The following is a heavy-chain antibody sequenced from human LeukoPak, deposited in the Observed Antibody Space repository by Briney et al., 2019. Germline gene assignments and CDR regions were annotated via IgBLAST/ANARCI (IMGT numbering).Heavy chain of an antibody. CDR3: ASPRGLGIYYFDY. D-gene: IGHD3-16*01. CDR1: GFTFSSYA. J-gene: IGHJ4*02. Sequence: TGGSLRLSCAAFGFTFSSYAMSWVRQAPGKGLEWVSTISGSGGSTDYADSVKGRFTISRDNSKNTLYLQMNSLRAEDTAVYYCASPRGLGIYYFDYWGQGTLVTVSS. CDR2: ISGSGGST. V-gene: IGHV3-23*01.